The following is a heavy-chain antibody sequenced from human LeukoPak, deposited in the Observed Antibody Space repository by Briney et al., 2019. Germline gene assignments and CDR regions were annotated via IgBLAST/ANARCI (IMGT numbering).Heavy chain of an antibody. CDR1: GFTFSSYA. Sequence: SGGSLRLSCAASGFTFSSYAMSWVRQAPGKGLEWVSVIYSGGSTYYADSVKGRFTISRDNSKNTLYLQMNSLRAEDTAVYYCAGADRVGTYYYYYMDVWGKGTTVTVSS. V-gene: IGHV3-53*01. CDR2: IYSGGST. D-gene: IGHD1-7*01. CDR3: AGADRVGTYYYYYMDV. J-gene: IGHJ6*03.